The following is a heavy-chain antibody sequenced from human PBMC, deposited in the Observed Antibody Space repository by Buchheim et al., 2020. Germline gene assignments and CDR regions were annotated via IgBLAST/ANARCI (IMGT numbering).Heavy chain of an antibody. V-gene: IGHV4-31*03. CDR3: ARGTPRYYFDF. CDR2: MYNSGST. D-gene: IGHD3-10*01. CDR1: GDSMERGGFY. Sequence: QVQLQESGPGLVKPSQTLSLTCTVSGDSMERGGFYWNWIRQHPGMGLEFIGYMYNSGSTYFNPSLRSRVTISADTSKNQFSLKLSSVTAADTAVYFCARGTPRYYFDFRGQGTL. J-gene: IGHJ4*02.